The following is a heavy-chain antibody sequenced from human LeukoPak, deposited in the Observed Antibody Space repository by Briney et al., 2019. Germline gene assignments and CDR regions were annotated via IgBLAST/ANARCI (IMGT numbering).Heavy chain of an antibody. CDR3: AKSIPTIAVAVSTRQ. CDR2: IYSGGST. V-gene: IGHV3-66*01. CDR1: GLTVSSNY. D-gene: IGHD6-19*01. Sequence: PGGSLRLSCAASGLTVSSNYMNWVRQAPGKGLEWVSVIYSGGSTYYADSVKGRFTISRDNSKNTLYLQMNSLRAEDTAVYYCAKSIPTIAVAVSTRQWGQGTLVTVSS. J-gene: IGHJ4*02.